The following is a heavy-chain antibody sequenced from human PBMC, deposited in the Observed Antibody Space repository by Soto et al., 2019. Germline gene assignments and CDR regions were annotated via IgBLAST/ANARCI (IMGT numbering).Heavy chain of an antibody. J-gene: IGHJ6*02. Sequence: EVQLVESGGGLVQPGRSLRLSCAASGFTFDDYAMHWVRQAPGKGLEWVSGISWNSGSIGYADSVKGRFTISRDNATISLFLQMNSLRAEDTALYYCAKDAVTMVRGVISYYCMDVWGQGTTVTVS. CDR1: GFTFDDYA. D-gene: IGHD3-10*01. CDR3: AKDAVTMVRGVISYYCMDV. CDR2: ISWNSGSI. V-gene: IGHV3-9*01.